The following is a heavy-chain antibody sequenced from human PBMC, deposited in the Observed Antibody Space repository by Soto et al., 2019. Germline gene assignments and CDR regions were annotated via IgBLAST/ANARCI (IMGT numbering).Heavy chain of an antibody. V-gene: IGHV4-30-4*01. CDR1: GGSLSSGDYY. Sequence: QVQLQESGPGMVKPSQTLSLTCTVSGGSLSSGDYYWSWIRQPPGKGLEWIGYIYYSGSTYYNPSLKSRVTISVDTSKNQFSLKLSSVTAADTAVYYCAREFISGGVSGPFDLWGRGTLFTVSS. D-gene: IGHD3-10*01. J-gene: IGHJ2*01. CDR2: IYYSGST. CDR3: AREFISGGVSGPFDL.